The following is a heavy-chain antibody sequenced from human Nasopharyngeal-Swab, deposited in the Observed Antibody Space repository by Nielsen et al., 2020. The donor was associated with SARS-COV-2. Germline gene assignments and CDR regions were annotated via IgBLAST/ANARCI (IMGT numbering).Heavy chain of an antibody. CDR2: ISGSGGST. CDR1: GFTFSSYA. CDR3: AKDLITMIVVVINDAFDI. J-gene: IGHJ3*02. V-gene: IGHV3-23*01. D-gene: IGHD3-22*01. Sequence: GESLKISCAASGFTFSSYAMSWVRQAPGKGLEWVSAISGSGGSTYYAGSVKGRFTISRDNSKNTLYLQMNSLRAEDTAVYYCAKDLITMIVVVINDAFDIWGQGTMVTVSS.